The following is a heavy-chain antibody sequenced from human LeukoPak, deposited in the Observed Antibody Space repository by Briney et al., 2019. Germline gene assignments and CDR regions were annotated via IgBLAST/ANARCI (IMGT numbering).Heavy chain of an antibody. CDR2: ISYDGSNK. Sequence: GRSLRLSCAASGFTFSTYAMHWVRQAPGKGLEWVAIISYDGSNKYYADSVKGRFTISRDNSKNTLYLQMNSLRAEDTAVYYCARDGAVAGLHYYFDYWGQGTLVTVSS. V-gene: IGHV3-30*04. CDR3: ARDGAVAGLHYYFDY. D-gene: IGHD6-19*01. CDR1: GFTFSTYA. J-gene: IGHJ4*02.